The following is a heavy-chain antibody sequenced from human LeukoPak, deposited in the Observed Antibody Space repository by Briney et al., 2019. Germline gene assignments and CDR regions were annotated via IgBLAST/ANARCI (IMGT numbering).Heavy chain of an antibody. CDR2: ISAYNGNT. CDR3: ARGLLWFGELSPFGY. CDR1: GYTFTSYG. D-gene: IGHD3-10*01. J-gene: IGHJ4*02. Sequence: ASVKVSCKASGYTFTSYGISWVRQAPGQGLEWMGWISAYNGNTNYAQKLQGRVTMTTDTSTSTAYMELRSLRSDDTAVYYCARGLLWFGELSPFGYWGQGTLVTVSS. V-gene: IGHV1-18*01.